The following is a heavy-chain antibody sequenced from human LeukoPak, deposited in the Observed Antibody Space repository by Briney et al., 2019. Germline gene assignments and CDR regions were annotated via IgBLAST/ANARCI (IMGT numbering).Heavy chain of an antibody. CDR3: AGGQYYYDSSGYYNWFDP. Sequence: GGSLRLSCAASGFTFSDYYMSWIRQAPGKGLEWVSYISSSGSTIYHADSVKGRFTISRDNAKNSLYLQMNSLRAEDTAVYYCAGGQYYYDSSGYYNWFDPWGQGTLVTVSS. J-gene: IGHJ5*02. V-gene: IGHV3-11*01. CDR1: GFTFSDYY. CDR2: ISSSGSTI. D-gene: IGHD3-22*01.